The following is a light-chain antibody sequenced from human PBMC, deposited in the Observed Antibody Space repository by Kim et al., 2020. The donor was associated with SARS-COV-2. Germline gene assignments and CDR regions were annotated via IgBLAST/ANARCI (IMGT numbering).Light chain of an antibody. CDR3: QQYGDYRWT. V-gene: IGKV3-20*01. CDR2: GSS. Sequence: SPGERATLYCRASQSVSSSYLAWYQQKPGKTPRLLIHGSSSRATGIPDRFSGSGSGTDFTLTISRLEPEDFAVYYCQQYGDYRWTFGQGTKVDIK. J-gene: IGKJ1*01. CDR1: QSVSSSY.